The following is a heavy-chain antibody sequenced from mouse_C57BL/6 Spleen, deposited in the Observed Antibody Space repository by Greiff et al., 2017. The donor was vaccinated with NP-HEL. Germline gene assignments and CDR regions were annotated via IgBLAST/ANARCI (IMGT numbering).Heavy chain of an antibody. V-gene: IGHV1-52*01. CDR3: AKGWPCYSNDYAMDY. J-gene: IGHJ4*01. Sequence: QVQLQQPGAELVRPGSSVKLSCKASGYTFTSYWMHWVKQRPIQGLEWIGNIDPSDSETNYNQKFKDKATLTVDTSSSTAYMQLSRLTSEDSAVYYGAKGWPCYSNDYAMDYWGQGTSVTVYS. CDR2: IDPSDSET. D-gene: IGHD2-5*01. CDR1: GYTFTSYW.